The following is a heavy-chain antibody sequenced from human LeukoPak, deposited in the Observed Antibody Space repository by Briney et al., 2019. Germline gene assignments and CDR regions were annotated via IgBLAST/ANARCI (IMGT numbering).Heavy chain of an antibody. CDR3: ARVLHSPGY. CDR2: ISSSGTTM. Sequence: GGSLRLSCAACGFTFSSYEMNWVRQAPGKGLEWVSYISSSGTTMYYADSVKGRFTISRDNAKHSLYLQMDSLRAEDSAVYYCARVLHSPGYWGQGTLVTVSS. J-gene: IGHJ4*02. CDR1: GFTFSSYE. D-gene: IGHD2/OR15-2a*01. V-gene: IGHV3-48*03.